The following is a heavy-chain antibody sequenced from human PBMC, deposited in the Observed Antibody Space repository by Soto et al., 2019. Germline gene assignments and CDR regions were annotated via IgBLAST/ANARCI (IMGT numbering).Heavy chain of an antibody. CDR1: GFTFSSHA. CDR3: ARDLHIVVVTAILDFDY. J-gene: IGHJ4*02. Sequence: GGSLRLSCAASGFTFSSHAMHWVRQAPGKGLEWVAVISYDGSNKYYADSVKGRFTISRDNSKNTLYLQMNSLRAEDTAVYYCARDLHIVVVTAILDFDYWGQGTLVTVSS. V-gene: IGHV3-30-3*01. D-gene: IGHD2-21*02. CDR2: ISYDGSNK.